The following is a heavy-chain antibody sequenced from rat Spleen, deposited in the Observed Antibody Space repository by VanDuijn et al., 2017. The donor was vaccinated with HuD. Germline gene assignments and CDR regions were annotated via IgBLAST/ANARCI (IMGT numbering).Heavy chain of an antibody. J-gene: IGHJ2*01. CDR3: ARRARYFDY. CDR2: ITNAAGKV. Sequence: EVQLVESGGGLVQPGRSLKLSCVASGFTFNNYWMTWIRQAPGKGLEWVASITNAAGKVHYPDSVKGRFTISRDNAKSTLYLQMDSLRSEDTATYYCARRARYFDYWGQGVMVTVSS. CDR1: GFTFNNYW. V-gene: IGHV5-31*01.